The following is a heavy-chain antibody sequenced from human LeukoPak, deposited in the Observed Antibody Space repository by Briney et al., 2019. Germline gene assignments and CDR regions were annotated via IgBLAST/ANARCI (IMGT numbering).Heavy chain of an antibody. CDR3: ARQYGDDRYNWFDP. CDR1: GYTFTGYY. J-gene: IGHJ5*02. CDR2: LNPNTGGT. Sequence: ASVKVSCKASGYTFTGYYMHWVRQAPGQGLEWLGWLNPNTGGTNYAQKFQGRVTMTRDTSITTACMDLSSLGSDDTAIYYCARQYGDDRYNWFDPWGQGTLVTVSS. D-gene: IGHD4-17*01. V-gene: IGHV1-2*02.